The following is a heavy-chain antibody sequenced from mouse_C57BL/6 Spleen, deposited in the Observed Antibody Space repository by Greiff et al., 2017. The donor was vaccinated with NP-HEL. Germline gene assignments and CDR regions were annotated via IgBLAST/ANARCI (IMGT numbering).Heavy chain of an antibody. D-gene: IGHD2-2*01. V-gene: IGHV1-64*01. CDR1: GYTFTSYW. CDR2: IHPNSGST. Sequence: QVQLQQSGAELVKPGASVKLSCKASGYTFTSYWMHWVKQRPGQGLEWIGMIHPNSGSTNYNEKFKSKATLTVDKSSSTAYMQLSSLTSEDSAVYYCASYGYDQGYYAMDYWGQGTSVTVSS. CDR3: ASYGYDQGYYAMDY. J-gene: IGHJ4*01.